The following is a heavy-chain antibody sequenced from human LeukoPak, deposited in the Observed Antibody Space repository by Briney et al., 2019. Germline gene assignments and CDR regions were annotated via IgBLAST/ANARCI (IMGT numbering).Heavy chain of an antibody. V-gene: IGHV3-23*01. J-gene: IGHJ4*02. CDR3: AKGVRLRFAFYFDY. CDR1: GFTFSSYA. D-gene: IGHD3-10*01. Sequence: PGGSLRLSCAASGFTFSSYAMSWVRQAPGKGLEWVSAISGNGYNTYYADSVKGRFTISSESSGNTLFLQMHSLRAEDTAVYYCAKGVRLRFAFYFDYWGQGTLVTVSS. CDR2: ISGNGYNT.